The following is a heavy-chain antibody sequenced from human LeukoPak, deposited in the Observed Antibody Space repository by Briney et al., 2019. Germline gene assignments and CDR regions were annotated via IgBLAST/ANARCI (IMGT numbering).Heavy chain of an antibody. CDR3: AGSWFYRDYFEY. D-gene: IGHD3-10*01. J-gene: IGHJ4*02. V-gene: IGHV3-30*03. Sequence: PGRSLRLSCAASGFPFSSYGMHWVRQAPGKGLEWVAVLSYDGSNEYYADSVKGRFTISRDNSKNTLYLQMNGLRVEDTAVYYGAGSWFYRDYFEYWGQGTLVTVSS. CDR1: GFPFSSYG. CDR2: LSYDGSNE.